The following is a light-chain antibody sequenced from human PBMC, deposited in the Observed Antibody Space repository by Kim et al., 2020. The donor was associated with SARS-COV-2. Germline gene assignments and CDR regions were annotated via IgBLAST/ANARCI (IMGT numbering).Light chain of an antibody. V-gene: IGLV1-51*01. J-gene: IGLJ2*01. CDR3: GAWDSSLGAGV. CDR2: DSD. Sequence: QSVLTQPPSVSAAPGQSVTISCSGSQSNVRSNYVAWYQQFPGAPPKLLIYDSDKRRSGIPSRFSGSKSGTSATLAINGVQAGDEADYYCGAWDSSLGAGVFGGGTQLTVL. CDR1: QSNVRSNY.